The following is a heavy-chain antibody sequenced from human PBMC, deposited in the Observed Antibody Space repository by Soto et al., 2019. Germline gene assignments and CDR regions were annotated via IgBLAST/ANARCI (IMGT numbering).Heavy chain of an antibody. Sequence: GESLKISCKGSGYSFTSYWIDWVRQMPGQGLEWMGWICAYNGNTNYAQTLQGRVTMTTDTSTSTAYMELRSLRSDDTAVYYCATSRAVAGSDAFDIWGQGTMVTVSS. V-gene: IGHV1-18*04. CDR3: ATSRAVAGSDAFDI. J-gene: IGHJ3*02. CDR1: GYSFTSYW. D-gene: IGHD6-19*01. CDR2: ICAYNGNT.